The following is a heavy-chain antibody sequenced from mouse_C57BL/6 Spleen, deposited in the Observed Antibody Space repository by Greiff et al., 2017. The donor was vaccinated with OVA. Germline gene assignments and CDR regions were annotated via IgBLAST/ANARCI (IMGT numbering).Heavy chain of an antibody. CDR2: INPYNGDT. V-gene: IGHV1-20*01. J-gene: IGHJ1*03. CDR3: ARGYYDEEIYWYFDV. CDR1: GYSFTGYF. Sequence: EVQLQQSGPELVKPGDSVKISCKASGYSFTGYFMNWVMQSHGKSLEWIGRINPYNGDTFYNQKFKGKATLTVDKSSSTAHMELRSLTSEDSAVYYCARGYYDEEIYWYFDVWGTGTTVTVSS. D-gene: IGHD2-4*01.